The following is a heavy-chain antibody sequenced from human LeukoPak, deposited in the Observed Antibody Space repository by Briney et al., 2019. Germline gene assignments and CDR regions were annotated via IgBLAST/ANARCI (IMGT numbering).Heavy chain of an antibody. Sequence: PGGSLTLSCAASGFTFSSYAMSWVRQAPGKGLEWVSAISGSGGSTYYADCVKGRFTISRDNSKNTLYLQMNSLRADDTAVYYCAKDEGDELWSGYCKADECWGQGTLVTVSS. V-gene: IGHV3-23*01. CDR3: AKDEGDELWSGYCKADEC. J-gene: IGHJ4*02. CDR2: ISGSGGST. CDR1: GFTFSSYA. D-gene: IGHD3-3*01.